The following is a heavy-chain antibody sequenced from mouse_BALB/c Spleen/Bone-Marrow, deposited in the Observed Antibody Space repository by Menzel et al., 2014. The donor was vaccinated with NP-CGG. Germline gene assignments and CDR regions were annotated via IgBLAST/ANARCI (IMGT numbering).Heavy chain of an antibody. CDR1: GFSLTRYG. D-gene: IGHD2-1*01. Sequence: VKLVESGPGLVAPSQSLSITCTLSGFSLTRYGVHWVRQPPGKGLEWLVVIWSDGSTTYNSALKSRLSITKDNSKSQVFLKMNSLQTDDTAMYYCARNGNFFAMDSWGQGTSVTVSS. CDR2: IWSDGST. V-gene: IGHV2-6*02. J-gene: IGHJ4*01. CDR3: ARNGNFFAMDS.